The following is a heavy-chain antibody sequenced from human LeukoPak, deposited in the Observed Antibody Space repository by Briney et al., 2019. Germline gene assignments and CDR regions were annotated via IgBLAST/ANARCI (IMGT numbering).Heavy chain of an antibody. V-gene: IGHV3-48*03. J-gene: IGHJ4*02. CDR2: ISSSGSTI. D-gene: IGHD3-16*01. Sequence: GGSLRLSCAASGFTFSSYEMNWVRQAPGKGLEWISYISSSGSTIYYADSVKGRFTISRDNSKNTVYLQMNSLRAEDTAVYYCAKGGEWNLHYFDYWGQGTLVTVSS. CDR3: AKGGEWNLHYFDY. CDR1: GFTFSSYE.